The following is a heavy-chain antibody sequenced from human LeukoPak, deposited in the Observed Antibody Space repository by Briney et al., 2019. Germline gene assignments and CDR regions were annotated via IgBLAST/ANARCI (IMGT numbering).Heavy chain of an antibody. CDR1: GYSISSGYY. Sequence: SETLSLTCTVSGYSISSGYYWGWIRQPPGKGLEWIGSISHSGSTYYNPSLKSRVTISVDTSKNQFSLKVSSVTAADTAVYYCARLATLSTVAARGRTWFDAWGQGTLVTVSS. J-gene: IGHJ5*02. CDR3: ARLATLSTVAARGRTWFDA. CDR2: ISHSGST. D-gene: IGHD6-6*01. V-gene: IGHV4-38-2*02.